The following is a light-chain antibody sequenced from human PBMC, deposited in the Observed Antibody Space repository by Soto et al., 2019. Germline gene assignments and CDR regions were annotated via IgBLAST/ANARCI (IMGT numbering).Light chain of an antibody. J-gene: IGKJ2*01. CDR3: QQYGSSPYT. Sequence: EIVLTKSPGTLSLSPGERATLYCRASQSVSSSYLAWYQQKPGQAPRLLIYGASSRATGIPDRFSGSGSGTDFTLTISRLEPEDFAVYYCQQYGSSPYTFGQGTKLEIK. V-gene: IGKV3-20*01. CDR1: QSVSSSY. CDR2: GAS.